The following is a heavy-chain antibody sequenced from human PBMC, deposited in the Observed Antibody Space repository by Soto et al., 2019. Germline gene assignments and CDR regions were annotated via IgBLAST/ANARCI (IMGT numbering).Heavy chain of an antibody. J-gene: IGHJ4*02. Sequence: GGSLRLSCAASGFTFSSYAMSWVRQAPGKGLEWVSALSGSGASTYYADSVKGRFTISRDNSKNTLYLQMNSLRAEDTAVYYCAKSSIAARTLDYWGQGTLVTVSS. CDR3: AKSSIAARTLDY. CDR1: GFTFSSYA. V-gene: IGHV3-23*01. D-gene: IGHD6-6*01. CDR2: LSGSGAST.